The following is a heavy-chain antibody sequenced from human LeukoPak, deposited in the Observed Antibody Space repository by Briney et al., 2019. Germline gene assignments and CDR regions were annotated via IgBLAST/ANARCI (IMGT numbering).Heavy chain of an antibody. J-gene: IGHJ4*02. D-gene: IGHD3-16*01. CDR2: INQDGSDK. Sequence: AGGSLRLSCAASGFTFSSYEMNWVRQAPGKGLECVANINQDGSDKYYVDSVKGRFTISRDNAKNSLFLQMSSLRGEDTALYYCATEHWGPNSWGQGTLVTVSS. CDR1: GFTFSSYE. CDR3: ATEHWGPNS. V-gene: IGHV3-7*01.